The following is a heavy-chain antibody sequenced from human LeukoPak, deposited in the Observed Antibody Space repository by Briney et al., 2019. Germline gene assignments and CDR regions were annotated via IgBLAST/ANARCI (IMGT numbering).Heavy chain of an antibody. CDR3: TTDPLWLSDAFDI. J-gene: IGHJ3*02. D-gene: IGHD3-16*01. Sequence: GGSLRLSCAASGFTFSNAWMSWVRQAPGKGLEWVGRIKSKTDGGTTDYAAPVKGRFTISRDDSKNTLYLQMNSLKTEDTAVYYCTTDPLWLSDAFDIWGQGTMVTVSS. CDR2: IKSKTDGGTT. V-gene: IGHV3-15*01. CDR1: GFTFSNAW.